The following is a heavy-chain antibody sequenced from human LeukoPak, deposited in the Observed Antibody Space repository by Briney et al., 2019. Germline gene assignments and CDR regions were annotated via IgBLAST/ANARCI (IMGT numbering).Heavy chain of an antibody. J-gene: IGHJ4*02. Sequence: SGGSLRLSCEASGFTFSTYWMKWVRQAPGKGLEWVANIKQDGSQKYYVDSVKGRFIISRDNAKNSLYLQVNSVRAEDTAVYYCAREGTFGDYRASGDHWGQGALVTVSS. D-gene: IGHD2-21*02. CDR2: IKQDGSQK. CDR3: AREGTFGDYRASGDH. CDR1: GFTFSTYW. V-gene: IGHV3-7*03.